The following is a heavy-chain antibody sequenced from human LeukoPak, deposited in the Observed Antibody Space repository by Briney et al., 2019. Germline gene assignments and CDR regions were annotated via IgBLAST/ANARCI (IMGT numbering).Heavy chain of an antibody. Sequence: ASVKVSCKASGYTFTVYYMHWVRQAPGQGLEWMGRINPNSGGTNYAQKFQGRVTMTRDTSISTAYMELSRLRSDDTAVYYCATSLRQWLATVPFDYWGQGTLVTVSS. J-gene: IGHJ4*02. CDR2: INPNSGGT. CDR3: ATSLRQWLATVPFDY. D-gene: IGHD6-19*01. CDR1: GYTFTVYY. V-gene: IGHV1-2*06.